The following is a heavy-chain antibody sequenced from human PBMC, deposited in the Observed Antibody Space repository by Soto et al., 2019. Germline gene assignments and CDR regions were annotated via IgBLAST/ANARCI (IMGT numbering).Heavy chain of an antibody. V-gene: IGHV3-21*01. CDR3: ARDPSPPGDYYDSTRPFDY. D-gene: IGHD3-22*01. Sequence: EVQLVESGGGLVKPGGSLRLSCAASGFTFSSYSMNWVRQAPGKGLEWVSSISSSSSYIYYADSVKGRFTISRDNAKNSLYLQMNSLRAEDTAVYYCARDPSPPGDYYDSTRPFDYWGQGTLVTVSS. J-gene: IGHJ4*02. CDR2: ISSSSSYI. CDR1: GFTFSSYS.